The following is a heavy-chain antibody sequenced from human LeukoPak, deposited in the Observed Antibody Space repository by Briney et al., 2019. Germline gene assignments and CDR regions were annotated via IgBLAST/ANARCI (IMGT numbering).Heavy chain of an antibody. J-gene: IGHJ4*02. CDR1: GGSISSGGYS. Sequence: SETLSLTCAVSGGSISSGGYSWSWIRQPPGKGLEWIGYIYHSGSTYYNPSLKSRVTISVDRSKNQFSLKLSSVTAADTAVYYCATSADSSGNDWGQGTLVTVSS. CDR3: ATSADSSGND. V-gene: IGHV4-30-2*01. CDR2: IYHSGST. D-gene: IGHD3-22*01.